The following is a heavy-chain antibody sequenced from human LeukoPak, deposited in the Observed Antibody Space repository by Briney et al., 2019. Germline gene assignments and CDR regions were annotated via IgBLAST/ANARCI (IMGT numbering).Heavy chain of an antibody. D-gene: IGHD5-12*01. CDR3: ASGGPYSGYIY. CDR2: VYYSGST. J-gene: IGHJ4*02. Sequence: SETLSLTCTVSGGSVSSGNYYWSWIPQPPGKGLEWIGYVYYSGSTNYNPSLTSRVAISVDTSKNQFSLKVSSVTAADTAVYYCASGGPYSGYIYWGQGTLVTVSS. V-gene: IGHV4-61*01. CDR1: GGSVSSGNYY.